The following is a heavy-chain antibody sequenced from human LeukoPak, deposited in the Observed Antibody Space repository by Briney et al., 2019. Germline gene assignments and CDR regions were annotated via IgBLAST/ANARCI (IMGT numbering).Heavy chain of an antibody. Sequence: PGGSLRLSCAASGFRFSSYAMSWVRQAPGKGLEWVSAISGSGVSTYYADSVKGRFTVSRDNSKNTLYLQMSSLRAEDTALYYCATWPLLWFGELSFFDYWGQGTLVTVSS. J-gene: IGHJ4*02. CDR3: ATWPLLWFGELSFFDY. D-gene: IGHD3-10*01. CDR2: ISGSGVST. V-gene: IGHV3-23*01. CDR1: GFRFSSYA.